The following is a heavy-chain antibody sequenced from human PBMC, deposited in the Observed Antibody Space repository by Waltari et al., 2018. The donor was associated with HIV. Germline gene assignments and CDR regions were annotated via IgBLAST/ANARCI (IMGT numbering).Heavy chain of an antibody. Sequence: VQLVQSEAEVTKHGAAVKVACNVSDYTFTELTIQCVRQAPGKGLEWMGSFDPQHGETIYAEEFQGRVSMTGDTSANTASMELRSLRSGDTAVYYCATDAGDLRFGAFDVWGQGTVVTVSS. D-gene: IGHD3-10*01. J-gene: IGHJ3*01. CDR3: ATDAGDLRFGAFDV. CDR2: FDPQHGET. V-gene: IGHV1-24*01. CDR1: DYTFTELT.